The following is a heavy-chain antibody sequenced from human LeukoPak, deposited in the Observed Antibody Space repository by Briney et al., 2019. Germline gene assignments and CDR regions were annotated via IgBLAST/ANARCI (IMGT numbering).Heavy chain of an antibody. D-gene: IGHD6-13*01. V-gene: IGHV3-21*01. CDR2: ISSSSSYI. CDR1: GFTFSSYI. Sequence: GGSLRLSCAASGFTFSSYIMNWVRQAPGKGLEWVSSISSSSSYIYYADSVKGRFTISRDNAKNSLYLQMNSLRAEDTAVYYCARTGIAAAAGRAHWFDPWGQGTLVTVSS. CDR3: ARTGIAAAAGRAHWFDP. J-gene: IGHJ5*02.